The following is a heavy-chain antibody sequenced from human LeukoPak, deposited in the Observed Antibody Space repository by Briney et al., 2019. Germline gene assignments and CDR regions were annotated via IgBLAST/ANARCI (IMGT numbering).Heavy chain of an antibody. J-gene: IGHJ6*02. Sequence: SETLSLTCTVSGGSISSYYWSWIRQPPGKGLEWIGYIYYSGSTNYNPSLKSRVTISVDTSKNQFSLKLSSVTAADTAVYYCARDVMDPGTYYYGMDVWGQGTTVTVSS. CDR2: IYYSGST. D-gene: IGHD6-13*01. V-gene: IGHV4-59*01. CDR1: GGSISSYY. CDR3: ARDVMDPGTYYYGMDV.